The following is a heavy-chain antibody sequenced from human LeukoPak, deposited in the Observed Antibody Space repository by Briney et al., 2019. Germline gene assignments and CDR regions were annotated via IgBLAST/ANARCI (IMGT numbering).Heavy chain of an antibody. D-gene: IGHD3-10*01. CDR2: INHSGST. J-gene: IGHJ4*02. Sequence: SESLSLTWAVYGGSFSGYYWSWMRQPPGKGLEWIGEINHSGSTNYNPSLKSRVTISVDTSKNRFSLKLSSVTAADTAVYYCARLYGPDYWGQGTLVTVSS. CDR3: ARLYGPDY. V-gene: IGHV4-34*01. CDR1: GGSFSGYY.